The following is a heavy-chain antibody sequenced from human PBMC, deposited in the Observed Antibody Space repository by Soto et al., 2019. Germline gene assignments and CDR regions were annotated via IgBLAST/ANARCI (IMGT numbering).Heavy chain of an antibody. V-gene: IGHV3-30*18. CDR2: ISYDGSDK. D-gene: IGHD6-6*01. Sequence: QVQLVESGGGVVQPGRSLRLSCAASGFTFSSYGMHWVRQTPGKGLEWVAVISYDGSDKYYADSVKGRFTISRDNSKNPLYLQMNSLRAEDTAVYYCTKDQESSLVYWGQGTLVTVSS. J-gene: IGHJ4*02. CDR3: TKDQESSLVY. CDR1: GFTFSSYG.